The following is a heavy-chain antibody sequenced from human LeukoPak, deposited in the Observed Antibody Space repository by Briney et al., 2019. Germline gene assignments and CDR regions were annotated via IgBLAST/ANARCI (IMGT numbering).Heavy chain of an antibody. CDR1: GYTFTSYG. V-gene: IGHV1-18*01. D-gene: IGHD3-3*01. J-gene: IGHJ4*02. CDR3: ARPYYDFWSGYYSD. CDR2: ISAYNGNT. Sequence: GASVKVSCKASGYTFTSYGISWVRQAPGQGLEWMGWISAYNGNTNYAQKLQGRVTMTTDTSTSTAYMELRSLRSDDTAVYYCARPYYDFWSGYYSDWGQGTLVTVSS.